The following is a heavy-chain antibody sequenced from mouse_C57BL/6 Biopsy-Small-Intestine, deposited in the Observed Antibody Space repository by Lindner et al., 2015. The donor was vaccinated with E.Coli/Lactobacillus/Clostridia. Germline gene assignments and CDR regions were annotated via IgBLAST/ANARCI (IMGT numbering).Heavy chain of an antibody. CDR1: GFSFNTYA. Sequence: VQLQESGGGLVQPKGSLKLSCAASGFSFNTYAMNWVRQAPGKGLEWVARIRSKSNNYATYYADSVKDRFTISRDDSESMLYPQMNNLKTEDTAMYYCVREGTVVDYWGQGTTLTVSS. J-gene: IGHJ2*01. V-gene: IGHV10-1*01. CDR3: VREGTVVDY. D-gene: IGHD1-1*01. CDR2: IRSKSNNYAT.